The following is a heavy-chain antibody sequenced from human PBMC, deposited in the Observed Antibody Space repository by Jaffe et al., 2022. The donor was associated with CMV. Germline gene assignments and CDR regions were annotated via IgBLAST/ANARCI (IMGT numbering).Heavy chain of an antibody. CDR1: GGSISGYY. J-gene: IGHJ4*02. CDR3: ARMVYGDYKGSFDN. V-gene: IGHV4-59*01. CDR2: IYYSGST. Sequence: QVQLQESGPGLVKPSETLSLTCTVSGGSISGYYWSWIRQPPGKGLEWIGYIYYSGSTNYNPSLKSRLTISVDRSKNQFSLKLTSVTAADTAVYYCARMVYGDYKGSFDNWGQGTLVTVSS. D-gene: IGHD4-17*01.